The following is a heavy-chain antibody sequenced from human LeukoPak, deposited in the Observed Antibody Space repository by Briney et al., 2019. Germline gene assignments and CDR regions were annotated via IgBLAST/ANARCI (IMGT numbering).Heavy chain of an antibody. CDR2: VYYSGNT. CDR1: GFVVSSND. Sequence: GSLRLSCAASGFVVSSNDMSWVRQAPGKGLEWIGYVYYSGNTNYNPSLKTRVTISIDTSKNQFSLRLRSVTAADTAVYYCARVGEGCFDHWGQGTLATVSS. J-gene: IGHJ4*02. CDR3: ARVGEGCFDH. V-gene: IGHV4-59*02.